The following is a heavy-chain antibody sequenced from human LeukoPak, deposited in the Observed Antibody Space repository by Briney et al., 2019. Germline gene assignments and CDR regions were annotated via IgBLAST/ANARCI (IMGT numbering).Heavy chain of an antibody. CDR3: TRVGYDFWSGYYQEEFDY. CDR2: IRSKAYGGTT. D-gene: IGHD3-3*01. Sequence: GGSLRLSCTASGFTFGDYAKSWFRQAPGKGLEWVSFIRSKAYGGTTEYAASVKGRFTISRDDSKSIAYLQMNSLKTEDTAVYYCTRVGYDFWSGYYQEEFDYWGQGTLVAVSS. J-gene: IGHJ4*02. V-gene: IGHV3-49*03. CDR1: GFTFGDYA.